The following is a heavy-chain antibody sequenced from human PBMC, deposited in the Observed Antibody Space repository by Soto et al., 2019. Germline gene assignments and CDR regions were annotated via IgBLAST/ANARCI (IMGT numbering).Heavy chain of an antibody. Sequence: SGPTLVNPTQTLTLTCTFSGFSLSTSGVGVGWIRQPPGKALECLALIYWDDDKGYRPSLKSRLTITKDTSENQVVLTMTNMDPVDTATYYCSLWFGEPYFQYWGQGTLVTVSS. V-gene: IGHV2-5*02. CDR3: SLWFGEPYFQY. CDR2: IYWDDDK. CDR1: GFSLSTSGVG. J-gene: IGHJ1*01. D-gene: IGHD3-10*01.